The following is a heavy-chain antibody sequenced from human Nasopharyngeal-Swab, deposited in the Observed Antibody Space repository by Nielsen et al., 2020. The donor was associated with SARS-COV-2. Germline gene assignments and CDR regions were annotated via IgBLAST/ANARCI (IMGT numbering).Heavy chain of an antibody. J-gene: IGHJ4*02. CDR2: VSYSGTA. CDR1: GSSISNSINY. D-gene: IGHD4-17*01. V-gene: IGHV4-39*07. Sequence: SETLSLTWPVSGSSISNSINYWGWVRQSPQKGLEWIGTVSYSGTANYNPSLNSRVTISVDTSKNQFSLKLISVTAADTAVYYCARDESGDYLGLPFDHWGRGTLVTVSS. CDR3: ARDESGDYLGLPFDH.